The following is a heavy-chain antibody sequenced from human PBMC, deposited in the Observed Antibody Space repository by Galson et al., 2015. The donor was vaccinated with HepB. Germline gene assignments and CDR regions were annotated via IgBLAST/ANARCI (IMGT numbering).Heavy chain of an antibody. Sequence: SLRLSCAASGFIFSSYAMYWVRQAPGKGLEWVAVISYDGSNKYYADSVKGRLTISRDNSKNTLYLQMNSLRAGDTAVYYCARPPSYYDFWSGYYLFKGSDMDVWGQWTTVTVSS. CDR2: ISYDGSNK. J-gene: IGHJ6*02. D-gene: IGHD3-3*01. CDR1: GFIFSSYA. CDR3: ARPPSYYDFWSGYYLFKGSDMDV. V-gene: IGHV3-30-3*01.